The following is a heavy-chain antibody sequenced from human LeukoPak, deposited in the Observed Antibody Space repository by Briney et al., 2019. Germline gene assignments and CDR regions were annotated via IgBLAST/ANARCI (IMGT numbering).Heavy chain of an antibody. CDR1: GYSISSGYY. V-gene: IGHV4-38-2*01. J-gene: IGHJ3*02. CDR2: IYHSGST. Sequence: SETLSLTCAVSGYSISSGYYWGWIRQPPGKGLEWIGSIYHSGSTYYDPSLKSRVTISVDTSKNQFSLKLSSVTAADTAVYYCARRSTARAFDIWGQGTMVTVSS. CDR3: ARRSTARAFDI. D-gene: IGHD5-18*01.